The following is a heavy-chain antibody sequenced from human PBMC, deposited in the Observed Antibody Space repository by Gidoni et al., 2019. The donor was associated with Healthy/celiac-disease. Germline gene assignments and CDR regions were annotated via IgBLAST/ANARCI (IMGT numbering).Heavy chain of an antibody. D-gene: IGHD6-6*01. V-gene: IGHV3-21*01. Sequence: EVQLVESGGGLVKPGGSLRLSCAASGFTFSSYSMNWVRQAPGKGLEWVSSISSSSSYIYYADSVKGRFTISRDNAKNSLYLQMNSLRAEDTAVYYCAMYSSSSHYYYMDVWGKGTTVTVSS. CDR2: ISSSSSYI. J-gene: IGHJ6*03. CDR1: GFTFSSYS. CDR3: AMYSSSSHYYYMDV.